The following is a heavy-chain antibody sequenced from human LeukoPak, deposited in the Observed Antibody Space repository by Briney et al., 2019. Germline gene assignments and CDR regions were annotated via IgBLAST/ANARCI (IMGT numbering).Heavy chain of an antibody. D-gene: IGHD4-17*01. Sequence: GGSLRLSCAASGFTVTNKYMTWVRQAPGKGLEWLSYINPTSGYTPYADSVRGRFTISRGNAKNSLYLQMNSLRAEDTAVYYCARNAYGAQTPSDVWGHGTTVTVSS. CDR3: ARNAYGAQTPSDV. CDR2: INPTSGYT. V-gene: IGHV3-11*03. CDR1: GFTVTNKY. J-gene: IGHJ6*02.